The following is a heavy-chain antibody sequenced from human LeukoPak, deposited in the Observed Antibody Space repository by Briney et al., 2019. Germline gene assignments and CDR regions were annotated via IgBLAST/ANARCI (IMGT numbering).Heavy chain of an antibody. J-gene: IGHJ4*02. CDR1: GGTFSSYA. D-gene: IGHD2-21*02. CDR2: IIPILGIA. CDR3: ASIVVVTAQAFDY. Sequence: GASVKVSCKASGGTFSSYAISWVRQAPGQGLEWMGRIIPILGIANYAQKFQGRVTITADKSTSTAYMELSSLRSEDTAVYYCASIVVVTAQAFDYWGQGTLVTVPS. V-gene: IGHV1-69*04.